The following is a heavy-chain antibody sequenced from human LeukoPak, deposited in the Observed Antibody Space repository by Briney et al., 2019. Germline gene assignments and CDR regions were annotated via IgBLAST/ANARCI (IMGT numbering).Heavy chain of an antibody. J-gene: IGHJ4*02. CDR3: AKKWLHYTVWGFDY. CDR1: GFTFSSYA. Sequence: HPGGSLRLSCAASGFTFSSYAMSWVRQAPGKGLEWVSAISGSGGSTYYADSVKGRFTISRDNSKNTLYLQMNSLRAEDTAVYYCAKKWLHYTVWGFDYWGQGTLVTVSS. CDR2: ISGSGGST. D-gene: IGHD4-17*01. V-gene: IGHV3-23*01.